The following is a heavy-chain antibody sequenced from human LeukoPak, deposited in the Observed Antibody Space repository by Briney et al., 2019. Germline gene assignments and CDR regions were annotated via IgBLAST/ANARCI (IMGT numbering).Heavy chain of an antibody. CDR3: AKIGLQQLGPAGFDY. J-gene: IGHJ4*02. CDR1: GFTFTSYV. D-gene: IGHD6-13*01. CDR2: ISGSGGRT. V-gene: IGHV3-23*01. Sequence: GGSLRLSCAASGFTFTSYVMSWVRQAPGKGLEWVSSISGSGGRTYYADSVKGRFTISRDNSKNTLYLQLNSLRAEDRAVYYCAKIGLQQLGPAGFDYWGQGTLVTVSS.